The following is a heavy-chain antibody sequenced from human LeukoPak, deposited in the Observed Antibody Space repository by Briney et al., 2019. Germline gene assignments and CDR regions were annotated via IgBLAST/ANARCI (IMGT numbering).Heavy chain of an antibody. CDR1: GFTFSSYG. CDR2: ISYDGSNK. Sequence: GGSLRLSCAASGFTFSSYGMHWVRQAPGEGLEWVAVISYDGSNKYYADSVKGRFTISRDNSKNTLYLQMNSLRAEDTAVYYCAKDGMDVWGQGTTVTVSS. V-gene: IGHV3-30*18. J-gene: IGHJ6*02. CDR3: AKDGMDV.